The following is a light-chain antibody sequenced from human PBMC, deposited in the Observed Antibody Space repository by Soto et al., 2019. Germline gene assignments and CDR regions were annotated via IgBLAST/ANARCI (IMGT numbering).Light chain of an antibody. V-gene: IGKV3-20*01. J-gene: IGKJ1*01. CDR2: GAS. Sequence: ESVLTQSPGTQSLSPGERATLSCRASQSVSNNYLAWYQQKPGQAPRLLIYGASNRATGIPDRFSGSGSGTDFTLTIRRLEPEDFAVYYCQQYGSSGTFGQGTKVEIK. CDR3: QQYGSSGT. CDR1: QSVSNNY.